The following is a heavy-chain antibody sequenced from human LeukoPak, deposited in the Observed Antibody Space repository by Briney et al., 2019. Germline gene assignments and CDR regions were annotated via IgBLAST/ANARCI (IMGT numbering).Heavy chain of an antibody. Sequence: SVKVSCKASGGTFSSYAISWVRQAPGQGLEWMGRIIPILGIANYAQKFQGRVAITAAKSTSTAYMELSSLRSEDTAVYYCARLGYCSGGSGPLWGQGTLVTVSS. CDR2: IIPILGIA. CDR3: ARLGYCSGGSGPL. CDR1: GGTFSSYA. D-gene: IGHD2-15*01. V-gene: IGHV1-69*04. J-gene: IGHJ4*02.